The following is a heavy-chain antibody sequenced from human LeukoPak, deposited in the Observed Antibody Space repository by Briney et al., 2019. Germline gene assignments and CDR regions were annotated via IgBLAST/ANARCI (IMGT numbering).Heavy chain of an antibody. V-gene: IGHV1-8*01. CDR1: GHTFTSYD. CDR2: MNPNSGNT. CDR3: ARYSSSSTPDFDP. D-gene: IGHD6-6*01. Sequence: GASVKVSCKASGHTFTSYDINWVRQATGQGLEWMGWMNPNSGNTGYAQKFQGRVTMTRNTSISTAYMELSSLRSEDTAVYYCARYSSSSTPDFDPWGQGTLVTVSS. J-gene: IGHJ5*02.